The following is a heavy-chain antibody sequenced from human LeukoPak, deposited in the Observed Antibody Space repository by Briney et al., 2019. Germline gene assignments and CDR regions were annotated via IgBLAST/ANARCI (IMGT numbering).Heavy chain of an antibody. CDR1: GFTFSSYS. Sequence: GGSLRLSCAASGFTFSSYSMNWVRQAPGKGLEWVSSISSSSSYIYYADSVKGRFTISRDNAKNSLYLQMDSLRAEDTAVYYCAKGYSSGWGNWFDPWGQGTLVTVSS. J-gene: IGHJ5*02. CDR2: ISSSSSYI. CDR3: AKGYSSGWGNWFDP. D-gene: IGHD6-19*01. V-gene: IGHV3-21*04.